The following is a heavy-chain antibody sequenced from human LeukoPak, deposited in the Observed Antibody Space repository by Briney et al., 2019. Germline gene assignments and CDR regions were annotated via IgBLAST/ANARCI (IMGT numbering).Heavy chain of an antibody. V-gene: IGHV3-74*01. CDR3: ARVGQGLDY. Sequence: TEASLKISCAASGFTFSTYWMHWVRQPPGRGLVWVSSINSDGSTVNYADSVKGRFTISRDNAKNTLYLQMNSLRAEDTAMYYCARVGQGLDYWGQGTLVTVSS. CDR2: INSDGSTV. CDR1: GFTFSTYW. J-gene: IGHJ4*02.